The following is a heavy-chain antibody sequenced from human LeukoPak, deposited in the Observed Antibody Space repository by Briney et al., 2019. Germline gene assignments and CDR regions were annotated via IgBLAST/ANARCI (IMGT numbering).Heavy chain of an antibody. J-gene: IGHJ6*03. Sequence: ASVKVSCKASGGTFSSYAISWVRQAPGQGLEWMGGIIPIFGTANYAQKFQGRVTITTDESTSTAYMELSSLRSEDTVVYYCARVREQLGSPGYYMDVWGKGTTVTVSS. D-gene: IGHD6-6*01. CDR2: IIPIFGTA. CDR3: ARVREQLGSPGYYMDV. V-gene: IGHV1-69*05. CDR1: GGTFSSYA.